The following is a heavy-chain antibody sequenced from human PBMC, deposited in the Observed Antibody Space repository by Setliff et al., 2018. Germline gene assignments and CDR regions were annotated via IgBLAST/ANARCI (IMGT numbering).Heavy chain of an antibody. J-gene: IGHJ4*02. CDR3: TRDRGPYDFWGAYFVY. Sequence: HPGGSLRLSCTASGFTFGDYAMSWVRQAPGKGLEWVGFIRSKAYGGTTEYAASVKGRFTISRDDSKSIAYLHMSSLKTEDTAVYYCTRDRGPYDFWGAYFVYWGQGSLVTVSS. V-gene: IGHV3-49*04. D-gene: IGHD3-3*01. CDR2: IRSKAYGGTT. CDR1: GFTFGDYA.